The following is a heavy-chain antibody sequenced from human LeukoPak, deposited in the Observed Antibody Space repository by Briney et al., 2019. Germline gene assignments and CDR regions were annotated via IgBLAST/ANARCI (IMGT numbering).Heavy chain of an antibody. V-gene: IGHV1-69*05. J-gene: IGHJ4*02. Sequence: GASVKVSCEASGGTFSSYAISWVRQAPGQGLEWMGGIIPIFGTANYAQEFQGRVTITTDESTSTAYMELSSLRSEDAAVYYCARGGWYYYGSGSYIKTYYFDYWGQGTLVTVSS. CDR3: ARGGWYYYGSGSYIKTYYFDY. D-gene: IGHD3-10*01. CDR1: GGTFSSYA. CDR2: IIPIFGTA.